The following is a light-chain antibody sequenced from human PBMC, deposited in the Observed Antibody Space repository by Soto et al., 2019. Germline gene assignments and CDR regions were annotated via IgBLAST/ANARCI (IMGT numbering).Light chain of an antibody. CDR3: SSYKTSGTLV. Sequence: QSVLTQPASVSGSPGQSITISCTGTSSDVGGYDYVSWYQQHPGKVPKLMIYDVSNRPSGVSNRFSGSKSGNTASLTISGLQAEDEAPYYCSSYKTSGTLVFGPGTKVTVL. CDR1: SSDVGGYDY. J-gene: IGLJ1*01. CDR2: DVS. V-gene: IGLV2-14*01.